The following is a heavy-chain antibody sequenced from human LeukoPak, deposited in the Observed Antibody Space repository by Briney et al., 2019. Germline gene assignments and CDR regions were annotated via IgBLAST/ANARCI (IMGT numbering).Heavy chain of an antibody. V-gene: IGHV3-30*01. J-gene: IGHJ3*02. CDR3: ARDRTRWYHDACDI. D-gene: IGHD4-23*01. CDR1: RFTFTRYA. Sequence: GRSLRLSCAASRFTFTRYAMHCVRQAPGKGLGGVGVISYDESNKYYADSVKGRFTISRDYSKNTLYLQMNSLRAEDTAVYCCARDRTRWYHDACDIWGEGRMVTVSS. CDR2: ISYDESNK.